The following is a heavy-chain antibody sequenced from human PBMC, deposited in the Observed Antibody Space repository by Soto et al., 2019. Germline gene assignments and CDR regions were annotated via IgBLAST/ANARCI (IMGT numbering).Heavy chain of an antibody. CDR3: AREIAAARAPYHYMDV. V-gene: IGHV4-59*01. Sequence: SETLSLTCTVSGGSFTSYFWSWIRQSPGKGLEWIGYTFHSGSTNYNPSLKSRVTMSADTSKNQFSLELNSVTAADAAVYYCAREIAAARAPYHYMDVWGKGTTVTVSS. CDR2: TFHSGST. J-gene: IGHJ6*03. D-gene: IGHD6-13*01. CDR1: GGSFTSYF.